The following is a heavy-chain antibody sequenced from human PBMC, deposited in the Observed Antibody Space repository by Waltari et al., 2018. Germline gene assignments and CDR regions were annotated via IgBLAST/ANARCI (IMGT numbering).Heavy chain of an antibody. Sequence: VQLVESGGGVVQPGGSRSLSCGGPGFTFDVSGLHGVRQIPGGGLEWVSLISGDGRNRYYADSVKGRFTISRDDSENSLYLQMNSLRPEDSALYYCAKAPWLSGYQAIDSWGQGTLVTVSS. J-gene: IGHJ4*02. CDR1: GFTFDVSG. CDR3: AKAPWLSGYQAIDS. D-gene: IGHD3-3*01. V-gene: IGHV3-43*02. CDR2: ISGDGRNR.